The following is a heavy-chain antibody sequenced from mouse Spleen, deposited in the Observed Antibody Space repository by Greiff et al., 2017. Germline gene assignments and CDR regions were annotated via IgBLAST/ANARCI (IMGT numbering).Heavy chain of an antibody. CDR1: GYTFTSYW. Sequence: VQLQQPGAELVRPGSSVKLSCKASGYTFTSYWMHWVKQRPIQGLEWIGNIDPSDRETHYNQKFKDKATLTVDKSSSTAYMQLSSLTSEDSAVYYCARDYYDYDGYYFDYWGQGTTLTVSS. J-gene: IGHJ2*01. CDR2: IDPSDRET. CDR3: ARDYYDYDGYYFDY. V-gene: IGHV1-52*01. D-gene: IGHD2-4*01.